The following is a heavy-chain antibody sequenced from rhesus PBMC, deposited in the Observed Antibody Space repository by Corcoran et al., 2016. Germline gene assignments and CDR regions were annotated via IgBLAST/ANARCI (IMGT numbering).Heavy chain of an antibody. CDR3: AKRHCTGSDCYALDS. V-gene: IGHV3S25*01. J-gene: IGHJ6*01. CDR2: INSGCGST. CDR1: GVTFSSSG. Sequence: EVQLVESGGGLVQPGGSLRLSCAASGVTFSSSGMYWVRQAPGKGLEWISTINSGCGSTYYAASGKGRFTISRDNSKNTLSLQMNSLRAEDTAVYYCAKRHCTGSDCYALDSWGQGVVVTISS. D-gene: IGHD2-21*01.